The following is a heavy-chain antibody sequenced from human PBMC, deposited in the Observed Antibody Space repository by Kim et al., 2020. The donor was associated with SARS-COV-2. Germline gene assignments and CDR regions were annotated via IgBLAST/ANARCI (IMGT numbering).Heavy chain of an antibody. CDR3: TRVNPIAGGWYDALDL. Sequence: GGSLRLSCAASGFTFRGSTMHWVRQASGKGLEWVGLIRSKANSYATAYAAAVKNRFTTSRADSKNTADLQMNSLKTEDTAVYYCTRVNPIAGGWYDALDLWGQGTRVTVSS. D-gene: IGHD6-19*01. V-gene: IGHV3-73*01. CDR1: GFTFRGST. CDR2: IRSKANSYAT. J-gene: IGHJ3*01.